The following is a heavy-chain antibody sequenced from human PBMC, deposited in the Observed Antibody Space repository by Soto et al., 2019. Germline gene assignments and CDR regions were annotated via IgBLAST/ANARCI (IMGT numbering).Heavy chain of an antibody. CDR2: IIPNLRIA. J-gene: IGHJ3*02. D-gene: IGHD6-19*01. CDR3: ARLVHCSSGDAFDI. CDR1: GGTFSSYT. Sequence: QVQLVQSGAEVKKPGSSVKVSCKASGGTFSSYTISWVRQAPGQGLEWMGRIIPNLRIANYAQKSQGRVTITADKSTSTAYMELSSLRSEDTAVYYCARLVHCSSGDAFDIWGQGTMVTVSS. V-gene: IGHV1-69*02.